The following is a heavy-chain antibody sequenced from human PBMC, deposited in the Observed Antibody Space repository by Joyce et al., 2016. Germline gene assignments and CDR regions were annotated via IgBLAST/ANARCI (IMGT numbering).Heavy chain of an antibody. CDR3: SRGRGGDDFDP. V-gene: IGHV1-69*01. CDR1: GGSFSSYT. D-gene: IGHD2-21*01. J-gene: IGHJ5*02. CDR2: IIPGFATP. Sequence: QVQLLQSGAEVKRPGSSVQLSCRVSGGSFSSYTMSWVRLAPGHGLEWIGGIIPGFATPHYAQKFQGRVTITADESINTTFMELSGLRYEDTAVYYCSRGRGGDDFDPWGQGTLVTVSS.